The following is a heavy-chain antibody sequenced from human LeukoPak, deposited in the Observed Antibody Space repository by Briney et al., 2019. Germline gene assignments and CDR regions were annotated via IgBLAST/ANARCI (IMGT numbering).Heavy chain of an antibody. J-gene: IGHJ4*02. CDR3: ARDSPDYGGKGFDY. D-gene: IGHD4-23*01. CDR1: GFTFSNFW. Sequence: GGSLRLSCTASGFTFSNFWMGWVRQAPGKGLEWVANIKQDETEKFYLGSVKGRFTISRDNSKNSLYLQMNTLRAEDTAIYYCARDSPDYGGKGFDYWGQGTLVTVSS. V-gene: IGHV3-7*03. CDR2: IKQDETEK.